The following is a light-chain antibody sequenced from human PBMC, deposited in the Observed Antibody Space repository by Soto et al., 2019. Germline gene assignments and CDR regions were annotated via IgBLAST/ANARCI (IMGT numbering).Light chain of an antibody. Sequence: EIVMTQSPVTLSVSPGERATLSCGASQSVSSNLAWYQQKPGQAPRPLIYGASTRATGIPARFSGSGSGTEFPLTISSLPYEDFAVYYCQQYNNWPFTFGPGTKVDI. V-gene: IGKV3-15*01. CDR2: GAS. CDR3: QQYNNWPFT. CDR1: QSVSSN. J-gene: IGKJ3*01.